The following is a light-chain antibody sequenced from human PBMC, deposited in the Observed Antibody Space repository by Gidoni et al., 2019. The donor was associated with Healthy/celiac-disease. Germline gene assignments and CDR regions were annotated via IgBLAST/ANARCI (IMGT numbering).Light chain of an antibody. V-gene: IGKV3D-15*01. Sequence: EIVMTQSTATLSVSQGERATLSCRASQSVSSNLAWYQQKPGQAPRLLIYCASTRATGIPARFSGSGSGTEFTLTISSLQSEDFAVYYCQQYNNWPPPTFXGXTKVEIK. CDR2: CAS. CDR1: QSVSSN. CDR3: QQYNNWPPPT. J-gene: IGKJ4*01.